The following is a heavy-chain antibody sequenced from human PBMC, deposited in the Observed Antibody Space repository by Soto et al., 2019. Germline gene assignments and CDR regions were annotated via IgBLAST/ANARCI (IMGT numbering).Heavy chain of an antibody. D-gene: IGHD3-16*02. Sequence: ASVKVSCKASGYTFTSYGISWVRQAPGQGLEWMGWISAYNGNTNYARKLQGRVTMTPDTSTSTAYMELRSLRSDDTAVYYCAIVFEINGLDYWGQGTLVTVSS. CDR1: GYTFTSYG. CDR3: AIVFEINGLDY. CDR2: ISAYNGNT. V-gene: IGHV1-18*01. J-gene: IGHJ4*02.